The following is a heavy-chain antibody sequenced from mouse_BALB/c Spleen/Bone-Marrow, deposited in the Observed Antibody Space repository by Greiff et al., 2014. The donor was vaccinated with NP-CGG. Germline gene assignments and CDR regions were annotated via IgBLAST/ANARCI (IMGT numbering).Heavy chain of an antibody. Sequence: VQLVESGPGLVAPSQSLSITCTVSGFSLTDYGVSWIRQPPGKGLEWLGVIWVGGITYYNSALKSRLSIGKDNSKSQVFLKMNSLQTDDTAMYYCAKLNWDEGDYWGQGTTLTVSS. CDR3: AKLNWDEGDY. V-gene: IGHV2-6-5*01. CDR1: GFSLTDYG. CDR2: IWVGGIT. D-gene: IGHD4-1*01. J-gene: IGHJ2*01.